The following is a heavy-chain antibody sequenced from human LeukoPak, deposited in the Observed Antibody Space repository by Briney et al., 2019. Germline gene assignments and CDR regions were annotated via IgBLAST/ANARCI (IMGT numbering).Heavy chain of an antibody. CDR3: AKEAVEYFDY. CDR1: GFTFDDYG. Sequence: QTGGSLRLSCAASGFTFDDYGTSWVRQAPGKGLEWVSALTGSGGGTYYADSVKGRFTISRDNSKNTMYLQMNSLRAEDTAVYYCAKEAVEYFDYWGQGNLVTVSS. CDR2: LTGSGGGT. J-gene: IGHJ4*02. V-gene: IGHV3-23*01.